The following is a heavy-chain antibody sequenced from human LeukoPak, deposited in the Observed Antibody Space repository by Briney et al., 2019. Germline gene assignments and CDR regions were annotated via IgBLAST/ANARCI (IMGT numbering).Heavy chain of an antibody. Sequence: TGGSLRLSCAASGFTFSSYGMSWVRQAPGKGLEWVSSISGSGGSTYYADSVKGRFTISRDNSKNTLYLQMNSLRAEDTAVYYCARDARAHYYDSSGYYGDYWGQGTLVTVSS. CDR1: GFTFSSYG. V-gene: IGHV3-23*01. CDR3: ARDARAHYYDSSGYYGDY. CDR2: ISGSGGST. D-gene: IGHD3-22*01. J-gene: IGHJ4*02.